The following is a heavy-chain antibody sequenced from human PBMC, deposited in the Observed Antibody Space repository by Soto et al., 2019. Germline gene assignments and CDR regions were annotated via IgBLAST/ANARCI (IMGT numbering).Heavy chain of an antibody. CDR2: IYYSGSI. J-gene: IGHJ4*02. D-gene: IGHD3-22*01. V-gene: IGHV4-61*01. CDR1: GGSVSSGSYY. CDR3: ARVKLYYYDSSGPVFDY. Sequence: PSETLSLTCTVSGGSVSSGSYYWSWIRQPPGKGLEWIGYIYYSGSINYNPSLKSRVTISVDTSKNQFSLKLSSVTAADTAVYYCARVKLYYYDSSGPVFDYWGQGTLVTVSS.